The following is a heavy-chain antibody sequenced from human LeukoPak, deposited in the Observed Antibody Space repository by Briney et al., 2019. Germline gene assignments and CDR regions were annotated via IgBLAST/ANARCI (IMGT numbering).Heavy chain of an antibody. CDR1: GGSISSYY. CDR3: ARVAAAGTSWFDP. Sequence: PSETLSLTCTVSGGSISSYYWSWIRQPPGKGLEWIGYMYYTGNTNYNPSLKSRVTISVDTSKNQFSLKLSSVTAADTAVYYCARVAAAGTSWFDPWGQGTLVTVSS. CDR2: MYYTGNT. V-gene: IGHV4-59*12. J-gene: IGHJ5*02. D-gene: IGHD6-13*01.